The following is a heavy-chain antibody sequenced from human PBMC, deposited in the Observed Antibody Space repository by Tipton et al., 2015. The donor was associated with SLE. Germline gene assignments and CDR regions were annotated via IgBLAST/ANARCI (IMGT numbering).Heavy chain of an antibody. CDR1: GGSISSSSYY. Sequence: TLSLTCTVSGGSISSSSYYWGWIRQPPGKGLEWIGSIYYSGSTYYNPSLKSRVTISVDTSKNQFSLKLSSVTAADTAVYYRARLAAAATDYFDYWGKGTLVTVSS. V-gene: IGHV4-39*07. D-gene: IGHD6-13*01. CDR3: ARLAAAATDYFDY. CDR2: IYYSGST. J-gene: IGHJ4*02.